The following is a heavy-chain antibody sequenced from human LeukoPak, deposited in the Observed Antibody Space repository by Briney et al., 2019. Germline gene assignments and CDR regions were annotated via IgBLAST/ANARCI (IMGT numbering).Heavy chain of an antibody. CDR1: GGSISSYN. V-gene: IGHV4-34*01. D-gene: IGHD3-10*01. CDR3: ARRQGGVRLLLWFGELLRVPNWFDP. J-gene: IGHJ5*02. Sequence: SETLSLTCTVSGGSISSYNWSWIRQPPGKGLEWIGEINHSGSTNYNPSLKSRVTISVDTSKNQFSLKLSSVTAADTAVYYCARRQGGVRLLLWFGELLRVPNWFDPWGQGTLVTVSS. CDR2: INHSGST.